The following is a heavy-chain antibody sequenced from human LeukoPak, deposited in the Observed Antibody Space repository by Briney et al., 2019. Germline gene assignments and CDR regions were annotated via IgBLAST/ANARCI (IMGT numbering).Heavy chain of an antibody. CDR3: AKGIAVADAEYFQH. D-gene: IGHD6-19*01. J-gene: IGHJ1*01. V-gene: IGHV3-23*01. Sequence: PGGSLRLSCAASGFTFSSYAMSWVRQAPGKGLEWVSAISGSGGSTYYADSVKGRFTISRDNSKSTLYLQMNSLRAEDTAVYYCAKGIAVADAEYFQHWGQGTLVTVSS. CDR2: ISGSGGST. CDR1: GFTFSSYA.